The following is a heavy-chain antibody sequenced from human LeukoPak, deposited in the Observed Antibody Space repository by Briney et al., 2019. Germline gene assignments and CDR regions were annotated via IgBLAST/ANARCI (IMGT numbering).Heavy chain of an antibody. CDR3: AKAGGSPQAYWYFDL. V-gene: IGHV3-74*01. D-gene: IGHD2-15*01. J-gene: IGHJ2*01. Sequence: PGRSLRLSCAASGFTFDDYAMHWVRQAPGKGLVWVSRISNDGTSTSYADSVKGRFTISRDNAKNTLYLQMNSLRAEDTAVYYCAKAGGSPQAYWYFDLWGRGTLVTVSS. CDR2: ISNDGTST. CDR1: GFTFDDYA.